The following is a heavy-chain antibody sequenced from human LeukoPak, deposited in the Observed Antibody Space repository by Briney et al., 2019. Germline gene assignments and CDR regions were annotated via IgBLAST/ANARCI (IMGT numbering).Heavy chain of an antibody. CDR2: IYTSGST. D-gene: IGHD1-26*01. Sequence: PSETLSLTCTVSGGSISSYYWSWIRQPAGKGLEWIGRIYTSGSTNYNPSLKGRVTISVDTSKNQFSLKLSSVTAADTAVYYCARGGGSYTYYYYYMDVWGKGTTVTVSS. J-gene: IGHJ6*03. CDR1: GGSISSYY. V-gene: IGHV4-4*07. CDR3: ARGGGSYTYYYYYMDV.